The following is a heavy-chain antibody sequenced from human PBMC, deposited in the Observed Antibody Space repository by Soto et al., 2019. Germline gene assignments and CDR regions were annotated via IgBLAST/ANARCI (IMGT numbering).Heavy chain of an antibody. CDR1: GFTFSGYA. Sequence: PGGSLRLSCAASGFTFSGYAMTWVRQAPGKGLEWVSAIVASGGSTYYADSVKGRFTISRDNSKNTLYLQMNSLRPEDTAIYYCAKDWPGTSTVTFDYWGQGTLVTVS. J-gene: IGHJ4*02. V-gene: IGHV3-23*01. CDR2: IVASGGST. D-gene: IGHD4-17*01. CDR3: AKDWPGTSTVTFDY.